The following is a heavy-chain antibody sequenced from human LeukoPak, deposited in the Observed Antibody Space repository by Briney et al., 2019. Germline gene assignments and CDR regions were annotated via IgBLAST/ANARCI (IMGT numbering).Heavy chain of an antibody. CDR3: ARHGLRWFGELYFNH. Sequence: PGGSLRLSCAASGFTFSSHWMSWVRQAPGKGLEWVANIKQDGSEKDYVDSVKGRFTISRDNAKNSLYLQMNSLRAEDTAVYYCARHGLRWFGELYFNHWGQGTLVTVSS. CDR2: IKQDGSEK. D-gene: IGHD3-10*01. V-gene: IGHV3-7*01. CDR1: GFTFSSHW. J-gene: IGHJ4*02.